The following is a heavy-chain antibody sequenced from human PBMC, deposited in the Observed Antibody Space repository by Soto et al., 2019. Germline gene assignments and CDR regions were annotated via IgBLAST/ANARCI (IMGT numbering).Heavy chain of an antibody. CDR1: GFTFSSYA. Sequence: QVQLVESGGGVVQPGRSLRLSCAASGFTFSSYAMHWVRQAPGKGLEWVAVISYDGSNKYYADSVKGRFTISRDNSKNTLYLQMNSLRAEDTAVYYCARAHLPSPRVSVKVDPNGYYYYYGMDVWGQGSTVTVSS. V-gene: IGHV3-30-3*01. CDR3: ARAHLPSPRVSVKVDPNGYYYYYGMDV. CDR2: ISYDGSNK. J-gene: IGHJ6*02. D-gene: IGHD6-13*01.